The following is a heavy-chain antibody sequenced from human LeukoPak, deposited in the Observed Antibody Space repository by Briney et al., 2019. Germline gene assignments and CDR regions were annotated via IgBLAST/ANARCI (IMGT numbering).Heavy chain of an antibody. Sequence: GRSLRLSCAASGFAFSTYAMHWVRQAPGKGLEWLAFMSYDGGDKYYAESVKGRFTISRDNSKNTLYLQMNSLRADDTAVYYCARDRPNSYQPGVYWGQGTLVTVSS. J-gene: IGHJ4*02. D-gene: IGHD2-2*01. CDR2: MSYDGGDK. V-gene: IGHV3-30*01. CDR3: ARDRPNSYQPGVY. CDR1: GFAFSTYA.